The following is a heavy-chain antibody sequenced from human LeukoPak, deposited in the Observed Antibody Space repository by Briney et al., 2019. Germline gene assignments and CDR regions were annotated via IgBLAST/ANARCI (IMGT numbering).Heavy chain of an antibody. Sequence: SLRLSCAASGFTFDDYAMHWVRQAPGKGLEWVSGISWNSGSIGYADSVKGRFTLSRDNAKNSLYLQMNSLRAEDTALYYCAKDRYGGYAYFDYWGQGTLVTVSS. J-gene: IGHJ4*02. CDR2: ISWNSGSI. V-gene: IGHV3-9*01. CDR1: GFTFDDYA. D-gene: IGHD5-12*01. CDR3: AKDRYGGYAYFDY.